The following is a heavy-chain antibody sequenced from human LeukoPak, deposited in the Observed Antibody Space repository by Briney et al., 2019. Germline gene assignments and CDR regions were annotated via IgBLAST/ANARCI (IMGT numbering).Heavy chain of an antibody. V-gene: IGHV1-2*02. J-gene: IGHJ4*02. CDR2: INPNSGST. Sequence: ASVKVSCKASGYTFTGYYMHWVRQAPGQGLEWMGWINPNSGSTNYAQKFQGRVTMTRDTSISTAYMELSRLRSDDTAVYYCARGPNTYYYDSSGYPFGYWGQGTLVTVSS. D-gene: IGHD3-22*01. CDR3: ARGPNTYYYDSSGYPFGY. CDR1: GYTFTGYY.